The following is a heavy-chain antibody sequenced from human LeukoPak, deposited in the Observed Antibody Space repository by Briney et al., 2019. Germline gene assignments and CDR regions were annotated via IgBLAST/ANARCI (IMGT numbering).Heavy chain of an antibody. D-gene: IGHD1-20*01. CDR2: IKSKTDGGTT. CDR1: GFTFSNAW. CDR3: TTYNWNRDYYYYYMDV. V-gene: IGHV3-15*01. J-gene: IGHJ6*03. Sequence: GGSLRLSCAASGFTFSNAWMSWVRQAPGKGLEWVGRIKSKTDGGTTDYAAPVKGRFTISRDDSKNTLYLQMNSLKTEDTAVYYCTTYNWNRDYYYYYMDVWGKGTTVTVSS.